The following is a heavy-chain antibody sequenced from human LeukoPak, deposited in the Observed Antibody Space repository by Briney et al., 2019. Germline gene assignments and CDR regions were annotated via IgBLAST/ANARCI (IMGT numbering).Heavy chain of an antibody. Sequence: SVKVSCKASGGSFSTSTISWVRQAPGQGLEWMGGIIPLFGAADYAQKFKGRVAITADKSTSTAYMELSTLRSEDTAVYYCARDNPNYGGNWFDPWGQGTMVTVSS. CDR1: GGSFSTST. D-gene: IGHD4-23*01. CDR2: IIPLFGAA. V-gene: IGHV1-69*06. CDR3: ARDNPNYGGNWFDP. J-gene: IGHJ5*02.